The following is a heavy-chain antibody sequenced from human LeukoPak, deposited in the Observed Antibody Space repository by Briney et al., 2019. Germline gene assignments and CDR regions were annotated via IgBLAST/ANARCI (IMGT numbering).Heavy chain of an antibody. CDR2: IIPILGIA. Sequence: SVKVSCKASGGTFSSYTISWVRQAPGQGLEWMGRIIPILGIANYAQKFQGRVTITVDKSTSTAYMELSSLRSEDTAVYYCARFSSGTGVDVWGQGTTVTVSS. J-gene: IGHJ6*02. CDR3: ARFSSGTGVDV. D-gene: IGHD6-19*01. V-gene: IGHV1-69*02. CDR1: GGTFSSYT.